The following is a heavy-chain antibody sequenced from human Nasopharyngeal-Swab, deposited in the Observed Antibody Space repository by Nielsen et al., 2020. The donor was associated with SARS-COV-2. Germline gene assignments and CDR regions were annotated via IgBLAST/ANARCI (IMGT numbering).Heavy chain of an antibody. Sequence: GGSLRLSCAASGFTFSGSTMHWVRQAYGQGLEWVGRIRSKADNYATAYAASVKGRFIISRDDSKNTAYLQMNSLKTEDTAVYYCARVNPVSGSYYDAFDIWGQGTMVTVSS. CDR1: GFTFSGST. CDR2: IRSKADNYAT. D-gene: IGHD1-26*01. V-gene: IGHV3-73*01. CDR3: ARVNPVSGSYYDAFDI. J-gene: IGHJ3*02.